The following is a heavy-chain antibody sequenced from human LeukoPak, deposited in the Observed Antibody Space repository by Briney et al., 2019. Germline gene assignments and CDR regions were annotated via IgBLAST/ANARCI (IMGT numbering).Heavy chain of an antibody. Sequence: GGSLRLSCAASGFTFSSYAMSWVRRAPGKGLEWVSSISGSGADTYYTQSVKGRFSISRDNSKNTLILQMDSLRADDTALYFCARDPYNTAVANTNGWFDPWRQGTLVTVSS. CDR2: ISGSGADT. J-gene: IGHJ5*02. D-gene: IGHD6-19*01. CDR3: ARDPYNTAVANTNGWFDP. V-gene: IGHV3-23*01. CDR1: GFTFSSYA.